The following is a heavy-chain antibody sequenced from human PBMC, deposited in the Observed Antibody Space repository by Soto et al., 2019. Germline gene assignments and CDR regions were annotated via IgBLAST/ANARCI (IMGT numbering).Heavy chain of an antibody. CDR2: ISGSGGST. Sequence: EVQLLESGGGLVQPGGSLRLSCAASGFTFSSYAMSWVRQAPGKGLEWVSAISGSGGSTYYADSVKGRFTISRDNSKNPLYLQMNSLRAEDTAVYYCAKDGRASVADPHYKNWFDPWGQGTLVTVSS. V-gene: IGHV3-23*01. CDR3: AKDGRASVADPHYKNWFDP. J-gene: IGHJ5*02. D-gene: IGHD6-19*01. CDR1: GFTFSSYA.